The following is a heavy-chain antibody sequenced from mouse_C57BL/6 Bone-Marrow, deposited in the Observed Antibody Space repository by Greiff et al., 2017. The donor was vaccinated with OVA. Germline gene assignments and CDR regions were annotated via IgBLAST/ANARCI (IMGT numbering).Heavy chain of an antibody. CDR3: ARSSGYVDYFDY. J-gene: IGHJ2*01. D-gene: IGHD3-2*02. CDR1: GYAFSSSW. CDR2: IYPGDGDT. Sequence: QVHVKQSGPELVKPGASVKISCKASGYAFSSSWMNWVKQRPGKGLEWIGRIYPGDGDTNYNGKFKGKATLTADKSSSTAYMQLSSLTSEDSAVYFCARSSGYVDYFDYWGQGTTLTVSS. V-gene: IGHV1-82*01.